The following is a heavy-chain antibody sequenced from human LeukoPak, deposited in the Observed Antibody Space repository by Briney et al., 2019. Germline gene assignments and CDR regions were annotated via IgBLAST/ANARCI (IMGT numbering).Heavy chain of an antibody. CDR1: GFSFSVSG. Sequence: GGSLRLSCAASGFSFSVSGMNWVRQAPGKGLEWVSYISSSSSNINYADSVRGRFTISRDNAKNSLCLHMDSLRVEDMAVYYCARGGAARPDYWGQGTLVTVSS. J-gene: IGHJ4*02. V-gene: IGHV3-21*01. CDR3: ARGGAARPDY. CDR2: ISSSSSNI. D-gene: IGHD6-6*01.